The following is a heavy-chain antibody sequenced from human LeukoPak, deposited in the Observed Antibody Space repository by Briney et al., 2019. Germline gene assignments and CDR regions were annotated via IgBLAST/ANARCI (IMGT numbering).Heavy chain of an antibody. V-gene: IGHV3-30*18. CDR3: AKGGRSIAARPVDY. CDR2: ISYDGGNK. Sequence: PGGSLRLSCAASGFTFSSYGMHWVRQAPGKGLEWVAVISYDGGNKYYADSVKGRFTISRDNSKNTLYLQMNSLRAEDTAVYYCAKGGRSIAARPVDYWGQGTLVTVSS. D-gene: IGHD6-6*01. J-gene: IGHJ4*02. CDR1: GFTFSSYG.